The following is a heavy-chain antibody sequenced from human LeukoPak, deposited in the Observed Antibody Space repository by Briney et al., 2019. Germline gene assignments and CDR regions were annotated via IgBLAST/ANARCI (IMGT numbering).Heavy chain of an antibody. CDR3: TTDYFGYSYGYYYYGMDV. CDR1: GFTFSNVW. V-gene: IGHV3-15*07. J-gene: IGHJ6*02. Sequence: GGSLRLSCAASGFTFSNVWINWVREAPGKGLGWVGSFKSKTYGGTTNYAAPVKGRFTISRDDSKNTLYLKMNSLKTEDTAVYYCTTDYFGYSYGYYYYGMDVWGQGTTVTVSS. D-gene: IGHD5-18*01. CDR2: FKSKTYGGTT.